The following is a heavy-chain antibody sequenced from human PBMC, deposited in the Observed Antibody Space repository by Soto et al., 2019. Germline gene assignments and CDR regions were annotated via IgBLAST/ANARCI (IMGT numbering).Heavy chain of an antibody. Sequence: PGGSLRLSCAASGFTVSSNYMSWVRQAPGKGLEWVSVIYSGGSTYYADSVKGRFTISRDNSKNTLYLQMNSLRAEDTAVYYCARDAKHSVSRWGYWGQGTLVTVSS. V-gene: IGHV3-66*01. CDR1: GFTVSSNY. D-gene: IGHD3-16*01. J-gene: IGHJ4*02. CDR3: ARDAKHSVSRWGY. CDR2: IYSGGST.